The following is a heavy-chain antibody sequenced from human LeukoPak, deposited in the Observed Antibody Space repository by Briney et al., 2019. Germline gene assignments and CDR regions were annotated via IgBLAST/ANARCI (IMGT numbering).Heavy chain of an antibody. D-gene: IGHD6-6*01. Sequence: GGSLRLSRLASGFTFNSFPMSWVRQTPGKGLEWVSTISASGDDTSYADSVKGRFTISRDNSKNTLSLQMSSPRVEDTAIYYCAKDSTIAARPVFDYWGQGTLVTVSS. J-gene: IGHJ4*02. CDR3: AKDSTIAARPVFDY. V-gene: IGHV3-23*01. CDR1: GFTFNSFP. CDR2: ISASGDDT.